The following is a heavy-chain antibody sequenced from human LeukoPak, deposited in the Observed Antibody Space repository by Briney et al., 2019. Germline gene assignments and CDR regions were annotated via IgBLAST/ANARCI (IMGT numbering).Heavy chain of an antibody. D-gene: IGHD4-23*01. CDR3: ARVSGYGGNYSPLDY. CDR2: IYYSGST. V-gene: IGHV4-39*07. J-gene: IGHJ4*02. Sequence: SDTQSLTCSVSGRSISISSYYWGWSRQPPGKGLEWIGSIYYSGSTYYNPSFKSRVTISVDTSKNQLSLKLSSVTAADTAVYYCARVSGYGGNYSPLDYWGQGTLVTVSS. CDR1: GRSISISSYY.